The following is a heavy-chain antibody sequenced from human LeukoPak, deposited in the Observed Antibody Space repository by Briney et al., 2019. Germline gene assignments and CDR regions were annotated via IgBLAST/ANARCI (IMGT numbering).Heavy chain of an antibody. V-gene: IGHV3-21*01. Sequence: GGSLRLSFAASGFTVSSNYMSWVRQAPGKGLEWVSSISSSSSYIYYADSVKGRFTISRDNAKNSLYLQMNSLRAEDTAVYYCASYSSSWYWFDPWGQGTLVTVSS. CDR3: ASYSSSWYWFDP. CDR2: ISSSSSYI. CDR1: GFTVSSNY. D-gene: IGHD6-13*01. J-gene: IGHJ5*02.